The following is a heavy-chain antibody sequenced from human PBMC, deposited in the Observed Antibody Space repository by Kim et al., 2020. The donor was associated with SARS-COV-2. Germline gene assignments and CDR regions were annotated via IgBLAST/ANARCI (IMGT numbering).Heavy chain of an antibody. CDR2: T. Sequence: TNYNPSLKGRVTISVDTSKNQFSLILNSVTAADTAVYFCARGPWGGSSDYWGQGTMVTVSS. J-gene: IGHJ4*02. V-gene: IGHV4-59*09. D-gene: IGHD3-16*01. CDR3: ARGPWGGSSDY.